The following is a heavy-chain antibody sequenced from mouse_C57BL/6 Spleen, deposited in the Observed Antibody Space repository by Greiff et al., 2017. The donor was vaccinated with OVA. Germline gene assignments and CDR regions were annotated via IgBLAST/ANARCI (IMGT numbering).Heavy chain of an antibody. Sequence: QVQLQQSGPELVQPGASVKISCKASGYAFSSSWMNWVKQRPGKGLEWIGRIYPGDGDTNYNGKFKGKATLTADKSSSTAYMQLSSLTSEDSAVYFCARSAAAQAFAYWGQGTLVTVSA. J-gene: IGHJ3*01. CDR1: GYAFSSSW. D-gene: IGHD3-2*02. CDR2: IYPGDGDT. CDR3: ARSAAAQAFAY. V-gene: IGHV1-82*01.